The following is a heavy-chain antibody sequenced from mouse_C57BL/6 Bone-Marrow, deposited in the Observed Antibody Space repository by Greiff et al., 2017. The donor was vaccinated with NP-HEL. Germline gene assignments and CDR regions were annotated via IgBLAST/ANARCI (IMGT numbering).Heavy chain of an antibody. V-gene: IGHV2-9-1*01. CDR1: GFSLTSYA. Sequence: VKLVESGPGLVAPSQSLSITCTVSGFSLTSYAISWVRQPPGKGLEWLGVIWTGGGTNYNSALKSRLSISKDNSKSQVFLKMNSLQTDDTARYYCARSLSLRRDYAMDYWGQGTSVTVSS. D-gene: IGHD1-2*01. CDR2: IWTGGGT. J-gene: IGHJ4*01. CDR3: ARSLSLRRDYAMDY.